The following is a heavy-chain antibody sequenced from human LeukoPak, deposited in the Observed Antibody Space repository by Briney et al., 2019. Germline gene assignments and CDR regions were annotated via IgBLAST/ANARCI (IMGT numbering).Heavy chain of an antibody. D-gene: IGHD5-12*01. CDR1: GGSISSYY. J-gene: IGHJ4*02. CDR3: ARGYDTGYDRPLDF. V-gene: IGHV4-59*01. CDR2: ISYSGST. Sequence: SETLSLTCTVSGGSISSYYRSWIRQPPGKGLEWIGCISYSGSTNYNPSPKSRVTISVDTSKNRFSLNLSSVTAADTAVYYCARGYDTGYDRPLDFWGQGTLVTVSS.